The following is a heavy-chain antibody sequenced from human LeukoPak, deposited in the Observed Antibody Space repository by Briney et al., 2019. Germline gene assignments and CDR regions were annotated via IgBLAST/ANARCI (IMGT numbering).Heavy chain of an antibody. D-gene: IGHD2-21*02. CDR2: IKEDGREK. CDR3: SKDIGGHIVVVTAIPRAFDI. V-gene: IGHV3-7*03. Sequence: GGSLRLSCAASGFTFSGYWMTWVRQAPGKGLEWVASIKEDGREKYYVDSVKGRFTISRDNAKNSLYLQMNSLRAEDTALYYCSKDIGGHIVVVTAIPRAFDIWGQGTMVTVSS. J-gene: IGHJ3*02. CDR1: GFTFSGYW.